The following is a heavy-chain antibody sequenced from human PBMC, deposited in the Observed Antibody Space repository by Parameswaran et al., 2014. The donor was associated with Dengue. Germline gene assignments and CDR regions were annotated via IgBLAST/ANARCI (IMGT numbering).Heavy chain of an antibody. CDR3: ARAQGIAAAGTHYYYYGMDV. V-gene: IGHV4-34*01. J-gene: IGHJ6*02. Sequence: WIRQPPGKGLEWIGEINHSGSTNYNPSLKSRVTISVDTSKNQFSLKLSSVTAADTAVYYCARAQGIAAAGTHYYYYGMDVWGQGTTVT. CDR2: INHSGST. D-gene: IGHD6-13*01.